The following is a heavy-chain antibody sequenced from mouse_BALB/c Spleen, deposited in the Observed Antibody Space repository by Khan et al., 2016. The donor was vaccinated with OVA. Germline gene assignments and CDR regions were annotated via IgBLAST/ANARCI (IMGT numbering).Heavy chain of an antibody. J-gene: IGHJ3*01. V-gene: IGHV1S137*01. CDR2: ISTYYGDA. CDR1: GYTFTDFT. Sequence: QVQLQQSGAELVRPGVSVKISCKGSGYTFTDFTLHWVKQSHAMSLEWIGVISTYYGDATYNQRFKDKATMTVDKSSSTAYMELARLTYEDSAIFEGTREGGGNRCAYWGQGTLVTVSA. CDR3: TREGGGNRCAY.